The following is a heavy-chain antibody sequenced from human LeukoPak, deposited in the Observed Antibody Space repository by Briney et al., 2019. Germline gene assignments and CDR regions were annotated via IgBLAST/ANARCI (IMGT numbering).Heavy chain of an antibody. D-gene: IGHD3-22*01. Sequence: GESLKISCKGSGYSFTSYWIGWVRQLPGKGLEWMGIIYPGDSDTRYSPSFQGQVTISADKSISTAYLQWSSLKASDTAMYYCARLRQGDPYDSSGEFDYWGQGTLVTVSS. J-gene: IGHJ4*02. V-gene: IGHV5-51*01. CDR2: IYPGDSDT. CDR1: GYSFTSYW. CDR3: ARLRQGDPYDSSGEFDY.